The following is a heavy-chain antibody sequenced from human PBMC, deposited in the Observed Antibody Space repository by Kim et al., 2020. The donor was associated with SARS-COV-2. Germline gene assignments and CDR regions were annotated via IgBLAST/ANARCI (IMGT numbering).Heavy chain of an antibody. CDR2: IYHTGDT. J-gene: IGHJ6*02. CDR1: GYSIRTHHY. CDR3: ARHNFMDV. Sequence: SETLSLTCTVSGYSIRTHHYWGWIRQPPGKGLEWIGSIYHTGDTFYNSSLMSRVTISVDTSKNQFSLRLISVTAEDTAVYYCARHNFMDVWGQGTTVTVSS. V-gene: IGHV4-38-2*02.